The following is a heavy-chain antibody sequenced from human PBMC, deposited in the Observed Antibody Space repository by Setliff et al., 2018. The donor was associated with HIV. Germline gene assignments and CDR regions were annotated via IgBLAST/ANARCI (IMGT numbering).Heavy chain of an antibody. D-gene: IGHD3-10*01. Sequence: GGSLRLSCAASGFTFSSYAMHWVRQAPGKGLEWVAVISYDGINKYYADSVKGRLIISRDNSKNTVYLHMNSLKAEDTAVYYCARALPFRTFGGFDPWGQGTLVTVSS. CDR3: ARALPFRTFGGFDP. J-gene: IGHJ5*02. CDR2: ISYDGINK. V-gene: IGHV3-30*04. CDR1: GFTFSSYA.